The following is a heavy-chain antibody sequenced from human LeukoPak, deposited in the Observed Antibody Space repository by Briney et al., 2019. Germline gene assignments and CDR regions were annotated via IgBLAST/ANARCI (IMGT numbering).Heavy chain of an antibody. CDR3: ARDRLITIFGEFDY. V-gene: IGHV3-48*01. J-gene: IGHJ4*02. CDR2: ISSSSSTI. Sequence: GGSLRLSCAASGFTFSSYSMNWVRQAPGKGPEWVSYISSSSSTIYYADSVKGRFTISRDNAKNSLYLQMNSLRAEDTAVYYCARDRLITIFGEFDYWGQGTLVTVSS. CDR1: GFTFSSYS. D-gene: IGHD3-3*01.